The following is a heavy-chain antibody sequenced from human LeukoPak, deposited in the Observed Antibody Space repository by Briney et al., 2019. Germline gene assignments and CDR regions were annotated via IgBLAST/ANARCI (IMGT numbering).Heavy chain of an antibody. CDR2: ISAYNGNT. Sequence: ASVKVSCKASGYTFTSYGISWARQAPGQGLEWMGWISAYNGNTNYAQKLQGRVTMTTDTSTSTAYMELRSLRSDDTAVYYCARDPGYCSSTSCYRGDYWGQGTLVTVSS. CDR1: GYTFTSYG. V-gene: IGHV1-18*01. J-gene: IGHJ4*02. CDR3: ARDPGYCSSTSCYRGDY. D-gene: IGHD2-2*02.